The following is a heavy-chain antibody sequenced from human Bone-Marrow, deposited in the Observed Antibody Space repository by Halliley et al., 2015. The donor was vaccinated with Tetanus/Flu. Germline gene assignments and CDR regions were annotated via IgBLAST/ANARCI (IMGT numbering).Heavy chain of an antibody. J-gene: IGHJ6*02. Sequence: GGSSYYADSVKGRFTISRDNSKNTRYLQMNGLRAEDPAVYYCARGGSSWSDAYYYHYYGMDVWGQGTTVTVSS. D-gene: IGHD6-13*01. V-gene: IGHV3-53*01. CDR3: ARGGSSWSDAYYYHYYGMDV. CDR2: GGSS.